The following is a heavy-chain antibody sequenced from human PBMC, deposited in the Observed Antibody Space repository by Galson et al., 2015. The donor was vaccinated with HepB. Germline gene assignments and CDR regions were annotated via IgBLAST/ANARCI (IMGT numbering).Heavy chain of an antibody. D-gene: IGHD3-10*01. Sequence: SLRLSCAASGFTFSSYGMHWVRQAPGKGLECVAVISYDGSNKYYADSVKGRFTISRDNSKNTLYLQMNSLRAEDTAVYYCAKDRKSVWVREPGPYWGQGTLVTVSS. CDR2: ISYDGSNK. J-gene: IGHJ4*02. V-gene: IGHV3-30*18. CDR3: AKDRKSVWVREPGPY. CDR1: GFTFSSYG.